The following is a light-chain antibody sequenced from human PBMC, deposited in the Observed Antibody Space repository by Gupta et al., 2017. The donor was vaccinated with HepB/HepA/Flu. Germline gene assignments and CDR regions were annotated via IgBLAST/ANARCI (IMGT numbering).Light chain of an antibody. V-gene: IGKV1-39*01. Sequence: IQMTQSPSSLSASIGDRVTITCRASQSISNYLNWYQQKPGKAPNLLIYAASSLHSGVPSRFSGSGSGTVFTLTISSLQPEDFATYYCQQSYTTLSFGPGTKVDIK. CDR2: AAS. CDR3: QQSYTTLS. CDR1: QSISNY. J-gene: IGKJ3*01.